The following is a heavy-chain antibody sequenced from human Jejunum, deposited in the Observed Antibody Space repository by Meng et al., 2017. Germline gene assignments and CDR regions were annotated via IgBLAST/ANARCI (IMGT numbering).Heavy chain of an antibody. CDR3: AKLVRQ. CDR2: SSSSGGPI. V-gene: IGHV3-11*01. J-gene: IGHJ4*02. D-gene: IGHD3-10*02. CDR1: GFTFSEYY. Sequence: GQLVDFGGGLVKPGGSLRLSCAASGFTFSEYYMSWIRQAPGKGLEWISYSSSSGGPIHYADSVKGRFTISGDNAKNSVYLQMNSLRAEDTAVYYCAKLVRQWGQGTLVTVSS.